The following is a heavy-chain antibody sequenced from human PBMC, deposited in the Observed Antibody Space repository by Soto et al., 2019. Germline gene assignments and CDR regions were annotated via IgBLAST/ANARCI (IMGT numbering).Heavy chain of an antibody. J-gene: IGHJ4*02. CDR3: ERDGSGWSRDC. D-gene: IGHD6-19*01. CDR1: GFTFGFSS. CDR2: ISSGSDYI. V-gene: IGHV3-21*01. Sequence: GWSLRLSCAASGFTFGFSSMNWVRQAPGKGLEWVSSISSGSDYIYYADSVKGRFTASRDNAKNALYLQMNSLRAEDTAVYYCERDGSGWSRDCWGQGTLVTVSS.